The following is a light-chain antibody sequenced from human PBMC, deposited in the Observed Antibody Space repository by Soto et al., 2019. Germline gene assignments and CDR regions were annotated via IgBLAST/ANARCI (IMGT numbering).Light chain of an antibody. J-gene: IGKJ4*01. CDR3: QQYNNWPLT. Sequence: EIVMTQSPATLSVSPGERATLSCRASQNVNSNLAWYQQKLGQAPRLLIYGASTRATGIPARFSGSGSGTEITLTISSLQSEDFAVYYCQQYNNWPLTFGGGTKVKIK. V-gene: IGKV3-15*01. CDR1: QNVNSN. CDR2: GAS.